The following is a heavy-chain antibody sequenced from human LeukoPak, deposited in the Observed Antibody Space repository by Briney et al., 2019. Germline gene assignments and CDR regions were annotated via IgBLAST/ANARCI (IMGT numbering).Heavy chain of an antibody. Sequence: PGGSLRLSCAASGFTFSSYAMSWVRQAPGKGLEWVSAISGSGGSTYYADSVKGRFTISRDNSKNTLYLQMNSLRAKDTAVYYCAKDGEQWLVTRLDYWGQGTLVTVSS. V-gene: IGHV3-23*01. CDR3: AKDGEQWLVTRLDY. CDR1: GFTFSSYA. CDR2: ISGSGGST. J-gene: IGHJ4*02. D-gene: IGHD6-19*01.